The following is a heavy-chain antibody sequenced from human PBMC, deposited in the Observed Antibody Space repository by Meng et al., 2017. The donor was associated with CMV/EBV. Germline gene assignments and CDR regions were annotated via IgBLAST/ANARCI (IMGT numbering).Heavy chain of an antibody. J-gene: IGHJ4*02. CDR1: RGTFDCYS. V-gene: IGHV1-69*01. CDR3: ASSIAARPRPFDY. Sequence: ASRGTFDCYSISWMRQAPGQGLEWMGEIIPIFGKASYEKKFQGNVTITADESTSTAFMELSSLRSEDTAVYYCASSIAARPRPFDYWGQGTLVTVSS. CDR2: IIPIFGKA. D-gene: IGHD6-6*01.